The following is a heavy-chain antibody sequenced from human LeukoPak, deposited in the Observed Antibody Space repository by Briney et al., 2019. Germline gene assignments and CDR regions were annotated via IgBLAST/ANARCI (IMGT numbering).Heavy chain of an antibody. CDR2: IYYSGST. Sequence: PSETLSLTCTVSGDSISSSNYYWGWIRQPPGKGLEWIASIYYSGSTYYNPSLKSRVTISVDMSKNQFSLRLSSVTAADTAVYYCARVLSGGSRAMGVWGKGTTVTVSS. CDR3: ARVLSGGSRAMGV. CDR1: GDSISSSNYY. J-gene: IGHJ6*03. V-gene: IGHV4-39*01. D-gene: IGHD1-26*01.